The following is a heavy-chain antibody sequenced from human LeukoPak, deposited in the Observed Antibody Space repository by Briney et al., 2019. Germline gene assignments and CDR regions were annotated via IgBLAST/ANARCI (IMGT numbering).Heavy chain of an antibody. CDR2: IYYSGST. D-gene: IGHD1-14*01. CDR3: ARDRNRQYYFDY. CDR1: GGSISSYY. J-gene: IGHJ4*02. V-gene: IGHV4-59*01. Sequence: SETLSPTCTVSGGSISSYYWSWIRQPPGKGLEWIGYIYYSGSTNYNPSLKSRVTISVDTSKNQFSLKLSSVTAADTAVYYCARDRNRQYYFDYWGQGTLVTVSS.